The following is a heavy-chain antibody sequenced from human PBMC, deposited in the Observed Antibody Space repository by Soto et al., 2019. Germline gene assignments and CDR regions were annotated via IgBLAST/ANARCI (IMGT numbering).Heavy chain of an antibody. V-gene: IGHV4-34*01. CDR2: MSHSGGT. Sequence: QVQLQQWGAGLLKPSETLSLTCAVFGGSVNSGNYYWSWIRQPPGKGLEWIGEMSHSGGTHFTPSRKSRVTKSSHTSKNQCSVKMSSVSAADTALYYCARFERGTSTTVVEAFDIWGPGTMVTVSS. CDR1: GGSVNSGNYY. D-gene: IGHD1-1*01. CDR3: ARFERGTSTTVVEAFDI. J-gene: IGHJ3*02.